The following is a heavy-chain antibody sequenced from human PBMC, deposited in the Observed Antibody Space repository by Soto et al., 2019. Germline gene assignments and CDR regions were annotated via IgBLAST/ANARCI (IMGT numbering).Heavy chain of an antibody. D-gene: IGHD3-22*01. V-gene: IGHV3-48*02. CDR3: ARSIRDSSGYYGEYYFDY. J-gene: IGHJ4*02. CDR1: GFTFSSYS. CDR2: ISSSRSTI. Sequence: EVQLVASGGGLVQPGGSLRLSCAASGFTFSSYSMNWVRQAPGTGLEWVSYISSSRSTIDYADSVKGRFTISRDNAKNALYLHMNSLRDEDTALYYCARSIRDSSGYYGEYYFDYWGQGTLVTVSS.